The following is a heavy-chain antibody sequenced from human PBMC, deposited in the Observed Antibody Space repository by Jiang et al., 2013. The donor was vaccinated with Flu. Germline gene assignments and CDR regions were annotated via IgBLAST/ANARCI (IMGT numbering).Heavy chain of an antibody. D-gene: IGHD3-9*01. CDR1: GFTFSSYS. V-gene: IGHV3-21*01. CDR3: ARDRETQALRYFDWYSTSDAFDI. CDR2: ISSSSSYI. J-gene: IGHJ3*02. Sequence: VQLVESGGGLVKPGGSLRLSCAASGFTFSSYSMNWVRQAPGKGLEWVSSISSSSSYIYYADSVKGRFTISRDNAKNSLYLQMNSLRAEDTAVYYCARDRETQALRYFDWYSTSDAFDIWGQGTMVTVSS.